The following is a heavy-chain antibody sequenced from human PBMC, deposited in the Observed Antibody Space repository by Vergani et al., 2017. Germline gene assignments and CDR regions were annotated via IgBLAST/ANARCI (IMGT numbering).Heavy chain of an antibody. CDR3: ARETTVVTFRVGVSMDV. CDR1: GGSISSSSYY. D-gene: IGHD4-23*01. CDR2: IYYSGST. J-gene: IGHJ6*02. Sequence: QVQLQESGPGLVKPSETLSLTCTVSGGSISSSSYYWGWIRQPPGKGLEWIGSIYYSGSTYYNPSLKSRVTISVDTSKNQFSLKLSSVTAADTAVYYCARETTVVTFRVGVSMDVWGQGTTVTVSS. V-gene: IGHV4-39*02.